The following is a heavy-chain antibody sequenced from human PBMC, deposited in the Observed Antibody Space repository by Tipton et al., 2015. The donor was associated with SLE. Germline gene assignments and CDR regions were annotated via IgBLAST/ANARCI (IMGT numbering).Heavy chain of an antibody. CDR3: ARGGFYPGSGNQYYFDH. D-gene: IGHD3-10*01. CDR2: ITWNSVGW. J-gene: IGHJ4*02. CDR1: GFNFDGHA. V-gene: IGHV3-9*01. Sequence: SLRLSCVASGFNFDGHAMHWVRQAPGKGLEWIAGITWNSVGWGYMDSVKSRVTISRDNAKNSLYLQMNSLKSEDTALYYCARGGFYPGSGNQYYFDHWGQGTLGIVSS.